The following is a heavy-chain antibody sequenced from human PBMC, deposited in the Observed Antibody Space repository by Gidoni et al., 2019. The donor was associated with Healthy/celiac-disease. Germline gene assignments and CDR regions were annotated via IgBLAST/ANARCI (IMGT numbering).Heavy chain of an antibody. Sequence: QVQLQESGPGLVKPSQTLSLTCTVSGGSLSSGSYYWSWIRQPAGKGLEWIGRIYTSGSTNYNPSLKSRVTMSVDTSKNQFSLKLSSVTAADTAVYYCAREEGSGSSSSLDYWGQGTLVTVSS. CDR2: IYTSGST. J-gene: IGHJ4*02. D-gene: IGHD6-13*01. CDR3: AREEGSGSSSSLDY. CDR1: GGSLSSGSYY. V-gene: IGHV4-61*02.